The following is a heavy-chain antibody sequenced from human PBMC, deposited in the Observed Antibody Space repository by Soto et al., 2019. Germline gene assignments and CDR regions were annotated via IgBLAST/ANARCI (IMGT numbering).Heavy chain of an antibody. CDR2: IYPGDSDT. J-gene: IGHJ5*02. Sequence: GESLKISCQGSEYSFTSYWIGWVRQMPGKGLEWMGIIYPGDSDTRYSPSFQGQVTFSADKSISTAYLQWNSLKASDTAMYYCARGIAIFGVVSWFDPWGQGTLVTVSS. CDR3: ARGIAIFGVVSWFDP. V-gene: IGHV5-51*01. CDR1: EYSFTSYW. D-gene: IGHD3-3*01.